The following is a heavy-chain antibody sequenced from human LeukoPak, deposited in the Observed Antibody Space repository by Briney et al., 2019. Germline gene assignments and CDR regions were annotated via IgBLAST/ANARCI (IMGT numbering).Heavy chain of an antibody. D-gene: IGHD3-22*01. CDR2: IYYSGST. V-gene: IGHV4-59*01. CDR1: GGSISSYY. Sequence: PSETLSLTCTVSGGSISSYYWSWIRQPPGKGLEWIGYIYYSGSTNYNPSLKSRVTISVDTSKNQFSLKLSSVTAADTAVYYCARDSYDTTHFDFWGQGTLVTVSS. CDR3: ARDSYDTTHFDF. J-gene: IGHJ4*02.